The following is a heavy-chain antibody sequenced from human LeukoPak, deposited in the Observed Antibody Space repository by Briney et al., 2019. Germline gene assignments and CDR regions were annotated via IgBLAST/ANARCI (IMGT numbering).Heavy chain of an antibody. CDR1: GFTFSSYA. CDR3: AKDWYWEPGAGQSYYYYGMDV. CDR2: ISGSGGST. V-gene: IGHV3-23*01. D-gene: IGHD1-14*01. J-gene: IGHJ6*04. Sequence: AGSLTLSCAASGFTFSSYAWSWVRQAPGKGLEWVSAISGSGGSTYYADSVKGRFTTARANSKNTLYLQMNRLRAEDTAVYYCAKDWYWEPGAGQSYYYYGMDVWGKGTTVTVSS.